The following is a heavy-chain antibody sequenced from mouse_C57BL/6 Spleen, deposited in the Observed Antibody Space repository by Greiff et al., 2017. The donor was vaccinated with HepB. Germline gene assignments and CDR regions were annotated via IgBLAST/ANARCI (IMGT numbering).Heavy chain of an antibody. V-gene: IGHV1-50*01. Sequence: QVQLKQPGAELVKPGASVKLSCKASGYTFTSYWMQWVKQRPGQGLEWIGEIDPSDSYTNYNQKFKGKATLTVDTSSSTAYMQRSSLTSEDSAVYYCARAYYSNYGLNYWGQGTTLTVSS. CDR2: IDPSDSYT. CDR3: ARAYYSNYGLNY. CDR1: GYTFTSYW. D-gene: IGHD2-5*01. J-gene: IGHJ2*01.